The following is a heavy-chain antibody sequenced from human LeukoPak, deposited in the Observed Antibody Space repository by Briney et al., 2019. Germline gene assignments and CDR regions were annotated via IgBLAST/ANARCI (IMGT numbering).Heavy chain of an antibody. CDR3: ARDQGVAVHGKYHYYGMDV. D-gene: IGHD2-8*01. CDR2: ISYDGSSK. Sequence: GRSLRLSCAASGFTFSSYGIHWVRQAPGKGLEWVAAISYDGSSKYYADSVKGRFTISRDNSKNTLYLQMNSLRAEDTAVYYCARDQGVAVHGKYHYYGMDVWGQGTTVTVSS. CDR1: GFTFSSYG. V-gene: IGHV3-30*03. J-gene: IGHJ6*02.